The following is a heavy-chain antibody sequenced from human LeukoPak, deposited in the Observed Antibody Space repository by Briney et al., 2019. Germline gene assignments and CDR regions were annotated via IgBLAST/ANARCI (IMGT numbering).Heavy chain of an antibody. V-gene: IGHV1-46*01. D-gene: IGHD6-13*01. CDR1: GGTFSSYA. CDR3: ARDIGSSSSAHYYFDY. Sequence: ASVKVSCKASGGTFSSYAISWVRQAPGQGLEWMGIINPSGGSTSYAQKFQGRVTMTRDTSTSTVYMELSSLRSEDTAVYYCARDIGSSSSAHYYFDYWGQGTLVTVSS. CDR2: INPSGGST. J-gene: IGHJ4*02.